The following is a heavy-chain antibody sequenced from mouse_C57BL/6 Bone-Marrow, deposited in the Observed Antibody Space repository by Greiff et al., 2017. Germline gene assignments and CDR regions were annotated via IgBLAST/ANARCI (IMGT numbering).Heavy chain of an antibody. CDR3: ARHYSNSYAMDY. CDR1: EYEFPSHD. J-gene: IGHJ4*01. Sequence: EVKLMESGGGLVQPGESLKLSCESNEYEFPSHDMSWVRKTPEKRLELVAAINSDGGSTYYPDTMEGRFIISIDDTKKTLYLQMSSLRSEDTALYYCARHYSNSYAMDYWGQGTSVTVSS. CDR2: INSDGGST. D-gene: IGHD2-5*01. V-gene: IGHV5-2*01.